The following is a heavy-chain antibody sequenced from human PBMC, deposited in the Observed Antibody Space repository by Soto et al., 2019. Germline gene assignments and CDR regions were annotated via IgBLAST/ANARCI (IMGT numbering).Heavy chain of an antibody. J-gene: IGHJ3*01. V-gene: IGHV1-69*13. CDR1: GGSFVSSS. CDR2: IIPVFDKA. Sequence: SVNVSCKSSGGSFVSSSISWVRQAPAQGLEWMGEIIPVFDKANYAQNFQGRLTITADEPTGTVFMQLSSLRSEDTAVYFCARLRRDWGDAFDLWGLGTLVTVSS. D-gene: IGHD3-16*01. CDR3: ARLRRDWGDAFDL.